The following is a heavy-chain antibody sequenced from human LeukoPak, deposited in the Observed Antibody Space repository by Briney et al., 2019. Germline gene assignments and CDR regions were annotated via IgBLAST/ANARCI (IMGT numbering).Heavy chain of an antibody. Sequence: SETLSLTCTVSGGSISSGDYYWSWIRQHPGMGLEWIVNIYYSGSTYYNPALNSRITISVNTSKSQFSLKLSSVTAADTVVYYCAREGYDSSYYYYLDYWGQGTLVTVSS. CDR2: IYYSGST. CDR1: GGSISSGDYY. D-gene: IGHD3-22*01. CDR3: AREGYDSSYYYYLDY. V-gene: IGHV4-31*03. J-gene: IGHJ4*02.